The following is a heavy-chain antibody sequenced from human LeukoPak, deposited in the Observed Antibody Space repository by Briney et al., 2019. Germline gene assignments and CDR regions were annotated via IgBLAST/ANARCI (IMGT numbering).Heavy chain of an antibody. CDR3: ARSFGGNYDFWSGYYTGTTYYYYGMDV. D-gene: IGHD3-3*01. Sequence: GGSLRLSCAASGFTFSSYWMSWVRQAPGKGLEWVANIKQDGSEKYYVDSVKGRFTISRDNAKNSLYLQMNSLRAEDTAVYYCARSFGGNYDFWSGYYTGTTYYYYGMDVWGQGTTVTVSS. V-gene: IGHV3-7*01. CDR1: GFTFSSYW. CDR2: IKQDGSEK. J-gene: IGHJ6*02.